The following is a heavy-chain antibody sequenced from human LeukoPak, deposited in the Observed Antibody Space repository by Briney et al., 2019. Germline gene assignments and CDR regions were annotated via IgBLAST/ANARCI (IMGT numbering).Heavy chain of an antibody. V-gene: IGHV1-2*04. Sequence: ASVKVSCKASGYTFTGYYMHWVRQAPGQGLEWMGWINPNSGGTNYAQKFQGWVTMTRDTSISTAYMELSSLRSEDTAVYYCARGGVAKLGPLDLWGQGTLVTVSS. CDR3: ARGGVAKLGPLDL. J-gene: IGHJ5*02. CDR1: GYTFTGYY. D-gene: IGHD7-27*01. CDR2: INPNSGGT.